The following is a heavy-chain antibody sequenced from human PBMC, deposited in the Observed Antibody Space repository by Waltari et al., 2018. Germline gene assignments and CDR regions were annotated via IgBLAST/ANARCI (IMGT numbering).Heavy chain of an antibody. CDR1: GDSFSSYY. D-gene: IGHD6-13*01. J-gene: IGHJ6*03. CDR3: ARGYHGYSSSWAGRRNFYYMDV. Sequence: QVQLQQWGAGLLKPSETLSLTCDVYGDSFSSYYWTWIRQPPGKGLEWIGEINPMCSTSYNPSFNVRVTRSIDTSKKQFYLKMSSVTAPDSGLFYCARGYHGYSSSWAGRRNFYYMDVWGKGTTVTISS. V-gene: IGHV4-34*01. CDR2: INPMCST.